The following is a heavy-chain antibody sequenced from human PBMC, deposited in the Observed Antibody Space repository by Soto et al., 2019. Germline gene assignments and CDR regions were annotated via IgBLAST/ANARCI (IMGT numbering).Heavy chain of an antibody. J-gene: IGHJ4*02. D-gene: IGHD4-17*01. Sequence: GGSLRLSCAASGFTFSSYGMHWVRQAPGKGLEWVAVISYDGSNKYYADSVKGRFTISRDNSKNTLYLQMNSLRAEDTAVYYCAKDPEGYGEYYFDYWGQGTLVTVSS. CDR1: GFTFSSYG. CDR2: ISYDGSNK. V-gene: IGHV3-30*18. CDR3: AKDPEGYGEYYFDY.